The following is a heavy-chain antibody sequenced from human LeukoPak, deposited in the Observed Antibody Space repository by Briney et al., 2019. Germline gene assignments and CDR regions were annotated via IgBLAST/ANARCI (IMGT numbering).Heavy chain of an antibody. CDR3: ARSLKWQDLPFES. J-gene: IGHJ4*02. D-gene: IGHD2-8*01. V-gene: IGHV2-5*02. CDR1: GFSLTTFGVG. Sequence: SGPSLLKPTQTLTLTCSFSGFSLTTFGVGLGWIRQPPGKALEWLALIYWDDGKHYSPSLQNRLTITKDTSKNQEVLTMTNMDPVDTATYYCARSLKWQDLPFESWGPGTLVAVSS. CDR2: IYWDDGK.